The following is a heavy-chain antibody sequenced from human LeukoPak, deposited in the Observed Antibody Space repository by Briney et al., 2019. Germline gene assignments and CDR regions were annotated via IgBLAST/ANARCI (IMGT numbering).Heavy chain of an antibody. CDR2: IYYSGTT. CDR1: GGSISTSSYY. V-gene: IGHV4-39*01. Sequence: PSETLSVTCTVSGGSISTSSYYWGWIRQPPGKGLEWIGTIYYSGTTYYNPSLESRVTISEDMSRNRFSLMLSSVTAADTAIYYCARQVSDYFYYYMDVWGEGTTVIVSS. J-gene: IGHJ6*03. CDR3: ARQVSDYFYYYMDV.